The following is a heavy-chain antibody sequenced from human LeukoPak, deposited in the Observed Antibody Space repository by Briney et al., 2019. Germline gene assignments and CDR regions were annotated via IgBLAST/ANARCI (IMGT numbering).Heavy chain of an antibody. Sequence: GGSLRLSCSTSGFTFSSYAMNWVRQAPGKGLEYVSGIINNGGSTYYAGSVKGRFTVSRDNSKNTLFLQMSSLRSEDTAVYYCVNDYCGADCHLWGQGTLVTVST. V-gene: IGHV3-64D*06. J-gene: IGHJ4*02. CDR3: VNDYCGADCHL. CDR2: IINNGGST. D-gene: IGHD2-21*02. CDR1: GFTFSSYA.